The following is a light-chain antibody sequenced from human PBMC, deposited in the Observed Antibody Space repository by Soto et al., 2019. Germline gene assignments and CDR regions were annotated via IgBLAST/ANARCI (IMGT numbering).Light chain of an antibody. CDR1: SSDVGGYNY. V-gene: IGLV2-8*01. Sequence: QSALTQPPSASGSPGQSVTISCTGTSSDVGGYNYVSWYQQHPGKAPHLMIYEVSKRPSGVPDRFSGSKSGNTASLTVSGLLAEDEADYYCSSYAGSRVVFGGGTQLTV. CDR2: EVS. J-gene: IGLJ7*01. CDR3: SSYAGSRVV.